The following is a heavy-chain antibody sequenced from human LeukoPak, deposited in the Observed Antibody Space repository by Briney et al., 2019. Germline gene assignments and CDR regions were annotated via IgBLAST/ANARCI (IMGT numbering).Heavy chain of an antibody. CDR2: ISGSGGST. J-gene: IGHJ4*02. Sequence: GGSLRLSCAASGFTFSSYAMSWVRQAPGKGLEWVSAISGSGGSTYYADTVKGRFTISRDNSKNTLYLQMNSLRAEDTAVYYCAKENGYYYDSSVLLGYWGQGTLVTVSS. D-gene: IGHD3-22*01. CDR1: GFTFSSYA. V-gene: IGHV3-23*01. CDR3: AKENGYYYDSSVLLGY.